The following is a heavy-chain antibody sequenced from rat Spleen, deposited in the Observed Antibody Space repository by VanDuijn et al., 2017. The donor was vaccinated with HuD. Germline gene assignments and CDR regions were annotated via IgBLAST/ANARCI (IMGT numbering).Heavy chain of an antibody. CDR3: ARHTPFNYGTVGDY. D-gene: IGHD1-11*01. J-gene: IGHJ2*01. CDR1: GFTFSSHV. CDR2: ISTGGGNT. Sequence: EVQLVESGGDLVQPGRSLKLSCAASGFTFSSHVMAWVRQAPTKGLEWVASISTGGGNTYYRDSVKGRCTISRDNAKSTLYLQMDRLRSEDTATYYCARHTPFNYGTVGDYWGQGVMVTVSS. V-gene: IGHV5-25*01.